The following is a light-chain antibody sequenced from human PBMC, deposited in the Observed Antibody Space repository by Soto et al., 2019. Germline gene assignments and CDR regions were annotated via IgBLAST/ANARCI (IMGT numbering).Light chain of an antibody. CDR1: SSDVADYQY. J-gene: IGLJ1*01. Sequence: QSALTQPPSASGSPGQSVTISCTGTSSDVADYQYVSWYQQHPGKAPKLMIYEVNKRPSGIPARFSGSKSGSTASLTVSGLQPEDEADYYCSSYAGSSTYVFGTGTKLTVL. CDR2: EVN. CDR3: SSYAGSSTYV. V-gene: IGLV2-8*01.